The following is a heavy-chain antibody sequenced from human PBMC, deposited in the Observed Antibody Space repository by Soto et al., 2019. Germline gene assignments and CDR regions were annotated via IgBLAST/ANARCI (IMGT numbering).Heavy chain of an antibody. CDR1: GFTFSNYA. J-gene: IGHJ4*01. CDR2: ISGSGDGT. CDR3: AKDHPRTDGFSSSFFDS. Sequence: GGSLRLSCAASGFTFSNYAMSWVRQAPGKGLEWVSAISGSGDGTYYADSVKGRFTISRDNSKNTLYLQLDSLRAEDTAVYYCAKDHPRTDGFSSSFFDSWRHATPVTVSS. D-gene: IGHD6-6*01. V-gene: IGHV3-23*01.